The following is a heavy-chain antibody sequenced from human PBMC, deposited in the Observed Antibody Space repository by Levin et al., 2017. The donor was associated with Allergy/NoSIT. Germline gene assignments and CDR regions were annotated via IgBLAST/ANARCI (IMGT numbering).Heavy chain of an antibody. CDR1: GFTLSTHG. Sequence: QTGGSLRLSCAASGFTLSTHGMHWVRQAPGKGLEWVALISYHGNFKYYADSVRGRFTISRDNSNNTLYLQMNSLRPEDTAVYYCAKVVKEDDFWSAHVYYHYYGMDVWGLGTTVIVSS. CDR3: AKVVKEDDFWSAHVYYHYYGMDV. V-gene: IGHV3-30*18. J-gene: IGHJ6*02. D-gene: IGHD3-3*01. CDR2: ISYHGNFK.